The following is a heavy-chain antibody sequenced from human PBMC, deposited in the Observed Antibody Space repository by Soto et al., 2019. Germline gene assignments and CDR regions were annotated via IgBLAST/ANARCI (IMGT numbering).Heavy chain of an antibody. D-gene: IGHD1-26*01. V-gene: IGHV1-3*05. CDR2: INAGNGNT. CDR1: GYTFTTYA. CDR3: ARGGAGGSYVYFDS. Sequence: QVQLVQSGAEEKKPGASVKVSCKASGYTFTTYAIQWVRQAPGQRLEWMGWINAGNGNTKYSQKFQGRVTITRDTSARTAYMELSSLRSEDTAVYYCARGGAGGSYVYFDSWGQGTLVTVSS. J-gene: IGHJ4*02.